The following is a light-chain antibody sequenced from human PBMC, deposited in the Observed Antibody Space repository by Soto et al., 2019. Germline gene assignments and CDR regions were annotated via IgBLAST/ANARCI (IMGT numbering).Light chain of an antibody. CDR1: SSNIGNNY. Sequence: QSALTQPPSVSAAPGQKVTISCSGSSSNIGNNYLSWYQQLPGTAPKLLIYDNNKRPSGIPDRFSGSKSGTSATLGITGLQTGDEADYYCGTWDSSLSAGVFGGGTKLTVL. J-gene: IGLJ3*02. CDR2: DNN. V-gene: IGLV1-51*01. CDR3: GTWDSSLSAGV.